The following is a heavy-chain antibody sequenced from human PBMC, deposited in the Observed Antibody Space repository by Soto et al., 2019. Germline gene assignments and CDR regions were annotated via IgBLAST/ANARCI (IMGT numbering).Heavy chain of an antibody. D-gene: IGHD2-2*01. CDR3: LVVPAAMPVASLDY. V-gene: IGHV3-73*01. CDR1: GFTFSGSA. Sequence: GGSLRLSCAASGFTFSGSAMHWVRQASGKGLEWVGRIRSKANSYATAYAASVKGRFTISRDDSKNTAYLQMNSLKTEDTAVYYCLVVPAAMPVASLDYWGQGTLVTVSS. J-gene: IGHJ4*02. CDR2: IRSKANSYAT.